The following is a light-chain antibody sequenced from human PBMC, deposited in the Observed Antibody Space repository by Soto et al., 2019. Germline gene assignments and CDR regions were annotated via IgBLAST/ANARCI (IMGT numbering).Light chain of an antibody. Sequence: DIQMTQSPSSLSESVGDRVIITCRASQSISTYVNWYQKKPGKGPELLIYAASTLQSGVPSRFSGSGSRTDFTLTISSLQPGDFATYYCQQSYSIPWTFGQGTTVEI. V-gene: IGKV1-39*01. CDR3: QQSYSIPWT. CDR1: QSISTY. J-gene: IGKJ1*01. CDR2: AAS.